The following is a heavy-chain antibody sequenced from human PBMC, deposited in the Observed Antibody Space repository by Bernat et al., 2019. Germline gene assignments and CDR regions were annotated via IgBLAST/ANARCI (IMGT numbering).Heavy chain of an antibody. J-gene: IGHJ4*02. CDR3: ARGRTPIDY. Sequence: QVQLQESGPGLVKPSQTLSLTCTVSGDSVSRGSYYWSWIRQPAGKGLEWIGLTYVSGSTSYNPSLKSWVTISVDTSKNQFSLNLTSVTAADTAVYYCARGRTPIDYWGQGNLVTVSS. CDR2: TYVSGST. CDR1: GDSVSRGSYY. V-gene: IGHV4-61*02. D-gene: IGHD1-14*01.